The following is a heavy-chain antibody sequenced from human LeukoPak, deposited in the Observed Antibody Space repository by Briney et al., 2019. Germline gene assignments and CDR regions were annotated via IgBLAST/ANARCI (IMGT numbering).Heavy chain of an antibody. CDR2: TSSDLNVK. CDR3: AREGYYGSGSPPSLYLDY. V-gene: IGHV3-30-3*01. Sequence: GGSLRLSCAASGFTFRNYVIHWVRQAPGKGLEWVAVTSSDLNVKLYADSVKGRFTIFRDNSRGTLYLQMNSLRPEDTAIYYCAREGYYGSGSPPSLYLDYWGQGTLVTVSS. CDR1: GFTFRNYV. J-gene: IGHJ4*02. D-gene: IGHD3-10*01.